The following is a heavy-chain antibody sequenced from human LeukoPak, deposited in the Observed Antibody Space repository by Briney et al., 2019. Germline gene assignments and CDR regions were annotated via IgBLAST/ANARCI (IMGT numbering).Heavy chain of an antibody. CDR2: ISSSSSYT. D-gene: IGHD2-15*01. CDR1: GFTFRSYS. V-gene: IGHV3-21*01. CDR3: ARRAADSDYCTDV. Sequence: PRGSLRHSCAASGFTFRSYSMNWVRQAPGKGLEWVSSISSSSSYTYYADSVKGRFTISRDTAKNSMYLQTNSLRAEDTAVYYCARRAADSDYCTDVWSEASTATV. J-gene: IGHJ6*02.